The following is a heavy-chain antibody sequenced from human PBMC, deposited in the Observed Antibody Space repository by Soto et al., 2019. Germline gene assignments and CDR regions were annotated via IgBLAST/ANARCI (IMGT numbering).Heavy chain of an antibody. V-gene: IGHV4-30-4*01. CDR3: ARLGYCSGGSCYSGDY. J-gene: IGHJ4*02. Sequence: QVQLQESGPGLVKPSQTLSLTGTVSGGSITSGDSYWSGIGQPPGKGLGWFGYIYYSGSTSYNPSLKSRVTISVDTSKNQFSLKLSSVTAADTAVYYCARLGYCSGGSCYSGDYWGQGTLVTVSS. CDR2: IYYSGST. D-gene: IGHD2-15*01. CDR1: GGSITSGDSY.